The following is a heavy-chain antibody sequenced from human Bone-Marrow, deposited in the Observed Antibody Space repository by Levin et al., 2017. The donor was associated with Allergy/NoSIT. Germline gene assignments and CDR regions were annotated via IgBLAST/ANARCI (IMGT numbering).Heavy chain of an antibody. CDR3: AKEDYGDYVLDY. CDR2: ISYDGSNK. CDR1: GFNLSSFG. J-gene: IGHJ4*02. Sequence: GESLKISCAASGFNLSSFGMHWVRQAPGKGLEWVAVISYDGSNKYYVDSVKGRFTIPRDNSKNTLFLQMNRLRAEDTAVYYCAKEDYGDYVLDYWGQGTLLTVDS. V-gene: IGHV3-30*18. D-gene: IGHD4-17*01.